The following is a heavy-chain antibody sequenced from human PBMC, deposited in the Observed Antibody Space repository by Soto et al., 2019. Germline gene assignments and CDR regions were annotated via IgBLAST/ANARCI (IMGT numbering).Heavy chain of an antibody. CDR3: AHRLTATAFDI. J-gene: IGHJ3*02. CDR2: IYWDDDK. CDR1: GFSLSTSGVA. D-gene: IGHD2-21*02. V-gene: IGHV2-5*02. Sequence: QITVKESGPTLVKPTQTLTLTFTFSGFSLSTSGVAVGWIRQPPRKALEWLELIYWDDDKRYSPSIKGRLTITRDTSKSQVVLIMTNMDPEDTATYYCAHRLTATAFDIWGHGTMVTVSS.